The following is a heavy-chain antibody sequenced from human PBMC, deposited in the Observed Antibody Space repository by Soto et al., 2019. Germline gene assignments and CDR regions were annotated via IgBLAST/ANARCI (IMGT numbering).Heavy chain of an antibody. CDR1: GYSFTSYW. V-gene: IGHV5-10-1*01. D-gene: IGHD2-2*01. CDR3: ARRGIVVVPAATTYYYYGMDV. CDR2: IDPSDSYT. J-gene: IGHJ6*02. Sequence: GESLKISCKGSGYSFTSYWISWVRQMPGKGLEWMGRIDPSDSYTNYSPSFQGHVTISADKSISTAYPQWSSLKASDTAMYYCARRGIVVVPAATTYYYYGMDVWGQGTTVTVSS.